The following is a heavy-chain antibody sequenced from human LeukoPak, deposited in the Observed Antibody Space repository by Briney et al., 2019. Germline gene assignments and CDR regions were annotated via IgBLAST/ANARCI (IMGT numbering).Heavy chain of an antibody. CDR1: GFTFSSYA. CDR3: ARDPQGDYYMDV. J-gene: IGHJ6*03. D-gene: IGHD3-16*01. CDR2: ISGSGGST. Sequence: PGGSLRLSCAASGFTFSSYAMSWVRQAPGKGLEWVSAISGSGGSTYYADSVKGRFTISRDNAKNSLYLQMNSLRADDTAVYYCARDPQGDYYMDVWGKGTTVTVSS. V-gene: IGHV3-23*01.